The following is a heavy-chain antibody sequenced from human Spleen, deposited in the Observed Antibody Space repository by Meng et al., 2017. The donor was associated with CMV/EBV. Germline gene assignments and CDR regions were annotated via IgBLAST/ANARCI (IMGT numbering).Heavy chain of an antibody. D-gene: IGHD6-19*01. CDR2: IYYSGST. CDR1: GGSISSYY. V-gene: IGHV4-59*12. Sequence: GSLRLSCTVSGGSISSYYWSWIRQPPGKGLEWIGYIYYSGSTNYNPSLKSRVTISVDTSKNQFSLKLSSVTAADTAVYYCARGRQYSSSSRIPAPPIAVAGTRTYYYYYGMDVWGQGTTVTVSS. J-gene: IGHJ6*02. CDR3: ARGRQYSSSSRIPAPPIAVAGTRTYYYYYGMDV.